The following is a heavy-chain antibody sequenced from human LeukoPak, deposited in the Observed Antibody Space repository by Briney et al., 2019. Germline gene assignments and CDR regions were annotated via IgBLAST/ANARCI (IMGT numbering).Heavy chain of an antibody. CDR3: AGANKVGYYYDSSGYYTDY. Sequence: ASVKVSCKASGYTFTGYYMHWVRQAPGQGLEWMGRINPNSGGTNYAQKFQGRVTMTRDTSISTAYMELSRLRSDDTAVYYCAGANKVGYYYDSSGYYTDYWGQGTLVTVSS. D-gene: IGHD3-22*01. V-gene: IGHV1-2*06. CDR2: INPNSGGT. CDR1: GYTFTGYY. J-gene: IGHJ4*02.